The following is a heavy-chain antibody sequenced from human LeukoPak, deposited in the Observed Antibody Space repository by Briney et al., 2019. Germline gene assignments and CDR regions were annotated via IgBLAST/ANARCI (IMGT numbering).Heavy chain of an antibody. J-gene: IGHJ4*02. Sequence: GGSLRLSCEASGFTFSTFAMIWVRQPPGKGLEWVSSIFPSGGEIHYADSVRGRFTISRDNSKSTLSLQMNSLRAEDTAIYYCAKVSRFFGGHFDYWGQGTLVTVSS. CDR1: GFTFSTFA. V-gene: IGHV3-23*01. CDR3: AKVSRFFGGHFDY. D-gene: IGHD3-16*01. CDR2: IFPSGGEI.